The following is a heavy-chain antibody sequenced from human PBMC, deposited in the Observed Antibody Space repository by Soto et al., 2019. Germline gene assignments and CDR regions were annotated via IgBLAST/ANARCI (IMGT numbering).Heavy chain of an antibody. CDR3: ARSRYSSGWLLYYFDY. D-gene: IGHD6-19*01. V-gene: IGHV3-30-3*01. CDR1: GFTFSSYA. J-gene: IGHJ4*02. CDR2: ISYDGSNK. Sequence: GGSLRLSCAASGFTFSSYAMHWVRQAPGKGLEWVEVISYDGSNKYYADSVKGRFTISRDNSKNTLYLQMNSLRAEDTAVYYCARSRYSSGWLLYYFDYWGQGTLVTVSS.